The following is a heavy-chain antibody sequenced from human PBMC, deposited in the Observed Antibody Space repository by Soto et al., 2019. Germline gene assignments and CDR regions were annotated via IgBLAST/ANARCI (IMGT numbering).Heavy chain of an antibody. J-gene: IGHJ4*02. D-gene: IGHD3-22*01. Sequence: EVQVVESGGGLVQPGGSLRLSCTVSGFTFNNNWMTWVRQAPGKGLEWVANIKEDGREKYYVDSAKGRFTISRDNAKNSLYLQMNNLRAEDTAVYYCAIDIRDSDSSAYRPSDFWGQGVLVTVSS. CDR2: IKEDGREK. CDR3: AIDIRDSDSSAYRPSDF. CDR1: GFTFNNNW. V-gene: IGHV3-7*05.